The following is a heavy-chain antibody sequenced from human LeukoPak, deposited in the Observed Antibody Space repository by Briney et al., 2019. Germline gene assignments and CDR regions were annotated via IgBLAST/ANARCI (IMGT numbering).Heavy chain of an antibody. Sequence: SETLSLTCTVSGGSISSYYWSWIRQPPGKGLEWIGYIYYSGSTNYNPSLKSRVTISVDTSKNQFSLKLTSVTAADTAVYYCARGRSGYPWYFDYWGQGTLVTVSS. CDR3: ARGRSGYPWYFDY. CDR1: GGSISSYY. CDR2: IYYSGST. V-gene: IGHV4-59*08. J-gene: IGHJ4*02. D-gene: IGHD3-22*01.